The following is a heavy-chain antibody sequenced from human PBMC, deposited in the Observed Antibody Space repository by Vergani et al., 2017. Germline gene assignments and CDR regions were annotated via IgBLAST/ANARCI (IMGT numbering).Heavy chain of an antibody. V-gene: IGHV3-30*01. CDR1: GFTFSSYA. J-gene: IGHJ4*02. CDR3: AGGAGGSIY. Sequence: QVQLVESGGGVVQPGRSLRLSCAASGFTFSSYAMHWVRQAPGKGLEWVAVISYDGSNKYYADSVKGRFTISRDNSKNTLYLQMNSLRAEDTAVYYCAGGAGGSIYWGQGTLVTVSS. D-gene: IGHD5-12*01. CDR2: ISYDGSNK.